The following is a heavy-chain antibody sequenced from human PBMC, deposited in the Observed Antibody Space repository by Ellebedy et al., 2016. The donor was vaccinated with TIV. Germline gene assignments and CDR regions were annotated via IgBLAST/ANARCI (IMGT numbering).Heavy chain of an antibody. J-gene: IGHJ5*02. CDR3: ARYLNWNDDTNWFDP. V-gene: IGHV5-51*01. CDR1: GYSFTSYW. Sequence: KVSCXGSGYSFTSYWIGWVRQMPGKGLEWMGIIYPGDSDTRYSPSFQGQVTISADKSISTAYLQWSSLKASDTAMYYCARYLNWNDDTNWFDPWGQGTLVTVSS. D-gene: IGHD1-20*01. CDR2: IYPGDSDT.